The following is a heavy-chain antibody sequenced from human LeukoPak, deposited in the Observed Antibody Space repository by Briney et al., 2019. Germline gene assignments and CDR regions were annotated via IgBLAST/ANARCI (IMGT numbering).Heavy chain of an antibody. CDR3: ASNGTAAAGSYYYYYYMDV. V-gene: IGHV1-2*02. CDR2: INPNSGGT. J-gene: IGHJ6*03. D-gene: IGHD6-13*01. CDR1: GYTFTGYY. Sequence: ASVKVSCKASGYTFTGYYMHWVRQAPGQGLEWMGWINPNSGGTNYAQKFQGRVTMTRDTSISTAYMELSRLRSDDTAVYYCASNGTAAAGSYYYYYYMDVWGKGTTVTVSS.